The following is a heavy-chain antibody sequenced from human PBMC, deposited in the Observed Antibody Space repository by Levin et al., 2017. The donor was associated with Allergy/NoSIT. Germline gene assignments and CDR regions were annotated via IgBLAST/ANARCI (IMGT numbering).Heavy chain of an antibody. J-gene: IGHJ5*02. V-gene: IGHV4-34*01. CDR1: GGSFTDYY. Sequence: SETLSLTCAVYGGSFTDYYCSWIRQSPGKGLEWIGEINHSGSTNYNPSLESRVTISVDTSKNQFSLKLNSVTAADTAVYYCARASSWHRRGFDPWGQGSLVTVSS. D-gene: IGHD6-13*01. CDR2: INHSGST. CDR3: ARASSWHRRGFDP.